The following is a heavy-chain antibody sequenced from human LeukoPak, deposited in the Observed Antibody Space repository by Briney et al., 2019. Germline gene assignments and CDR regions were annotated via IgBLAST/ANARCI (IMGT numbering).Heavy chain of an antibody. Sequence: PSETLSLTCTVSGGSISSYYWSWIRQPPGKGLEWIGYIYYSGSTNYNPSLKSRVTISVDTSKNQFSLKLSSVTAADTAVYYCARGGDYDSAFDIWGQGTMVTVSS. CDR2: IYYSGST. CDR1: GGSISSYY. V-gene: IGHV4-59*01. J-gene: IGHJ3*02. CDR3: ARGGDYDSAFDI. D-gene: IGHD2-21*02.